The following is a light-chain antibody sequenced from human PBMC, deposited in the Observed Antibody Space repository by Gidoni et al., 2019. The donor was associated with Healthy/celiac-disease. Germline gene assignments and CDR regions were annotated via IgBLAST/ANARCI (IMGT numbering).Light chain of an antibody. Sequence: SYELTPPPSVSVSPGHTASITCSGDKLGDKYACWYQQKPGQSPVLVIYQDSKRPPGIPERFSGSNSGNTATLTVSGTQAMDEADYHCQAWDSSTVVFGGGTKLTVL. J-gene: IGLJ2*01. CDR1: KLGDKY. CDR3: QAWDSSTVV. CDR2: QDS. V-gene: IGLV3-1*01.